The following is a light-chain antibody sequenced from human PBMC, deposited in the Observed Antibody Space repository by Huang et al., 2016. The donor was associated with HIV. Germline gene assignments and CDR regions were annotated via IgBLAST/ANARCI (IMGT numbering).Light chain of an antibody. CDR2: GAS. V-gene: IGKV3-15*01. Sequence: EIVMTQSPVTLSVSPGERATLSCRASQSGSSNLAWYQQKPGQAPRLLIYGASPRATGGPARFSGSGSGTEFTLTISSLQSEDFALYYCQQYNNWPPITFGQGTRLEIK. CDR3: QQYNNWPPIT. CDR1: QSGSSN. J-gene: IGKJ5*01.